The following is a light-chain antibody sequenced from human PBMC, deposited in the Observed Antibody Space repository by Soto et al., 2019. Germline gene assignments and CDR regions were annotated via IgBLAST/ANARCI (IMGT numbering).Light chain of an antibody. CDR3: SSYTSSSTF. CDR1: SSDVGSYNL. J-gene: IGLJ1*01. V-gene: IGLV2-14*02. CDR2: EDN. Sequence: QSVLTQPASVSGSPGQSITISCTGTSSDVGSYNLVSWYQQHPGKAPKLMIYEDNERPSGVSNRFSGSKSGNTASLTISGLQAEDEADYYCSSYTSSSTFFGTGTKVTVL.